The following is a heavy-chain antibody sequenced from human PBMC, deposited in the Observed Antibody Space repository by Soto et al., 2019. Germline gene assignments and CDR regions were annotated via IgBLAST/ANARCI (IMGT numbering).Heavy chain of an antibody. D-gene: IGHD6-25*01. J-gene: IGHJ4*02. CDR1: GFTFSSYV. CDR2: TSYDGSNK. V-gene: IGHV3-30-3*01. Sequence: QVQLVESGGGVVQPGRSLRLSCAASGFTFSSYVMHWVRQAPGKGLEWVAVTSYDGSNKYYADSVKGRFTISRDNSKNTLYLQMSSLRPEDTAVYYCAREIGMIAAGRGYWGQGTLVTVSS. CDR3: AREIGMIAAGRGY.